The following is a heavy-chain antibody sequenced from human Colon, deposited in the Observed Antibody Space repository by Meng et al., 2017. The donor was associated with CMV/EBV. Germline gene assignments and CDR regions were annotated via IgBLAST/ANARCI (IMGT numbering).Heavy chain of an antibody. CDR2: ITPTVGIP. Sequence: GGTFTNSIFSWVRQAPGQGLEWLGRITPTVGIPTYAQKFQGRLTINAVTSSNTVYMELSSLTSADTAMYYCAKVTAPPGSWEYYFDYWGPGTLVTVSS. V-gene: IGHV1-69*02. CDR3: AKVTAPPGSWEYYFDY. D-gene: IGHD6-13*01. CDR1: GGTFTNSI. J-gene: IGHJ4*02.